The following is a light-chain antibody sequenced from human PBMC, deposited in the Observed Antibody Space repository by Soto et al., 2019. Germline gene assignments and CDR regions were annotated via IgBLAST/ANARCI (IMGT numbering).Light chain of an antibody. CDR3: AAWDDSLNGPL. CDR2: NNN. CDR1: SSNIGGHT. J-gene: IGLJ2*01. Sequence: QTVVTQPPSASGTPGQRVTISCSGSSSNIGGHTVNWYQQLPGTAPKLLIYNNNQRPSGVPDRFSGSKSGTSASLAISGLQSEDEADYYCAAWDDSLNGPLFGGGTQLTVL. V-gene: IGLV1-44*01.